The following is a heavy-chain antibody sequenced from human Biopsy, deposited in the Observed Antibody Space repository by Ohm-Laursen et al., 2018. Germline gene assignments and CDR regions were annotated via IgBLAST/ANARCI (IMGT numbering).Heavy chain of an antibody. V-gene: IGHV4-61*01. Sequence: SDTLSLTCPVSGDSVSSGSFYWTWIRQPPGQGLEYIGYIYDRGSTANYNPSLESRVTMSVDMPKNQFSLKLSSVTAADTATYYCARGMRSSGWPYFDSWGQGTLVTVSS. D-gene: IGHD6-19*01. J-gene: IGHJ4*02. CDR1: GDSVSSGSFY. CDR3: ARGMRSSGWPYFDS. CDR2: IYDRGSTA.